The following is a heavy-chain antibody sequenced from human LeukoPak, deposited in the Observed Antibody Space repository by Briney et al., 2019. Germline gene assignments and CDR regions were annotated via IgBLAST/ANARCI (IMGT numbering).Heavy chain of an antibody. D-gene: IGHD1-1*01. V-gene: IGHV3-23*01. CDR2: ISDSGGST. J-gene: IGHJ4*02. Sequence: GGSLRLSCAASGFTFNNYAMSWVRQAPGKGLEWVSGISDSGGSTYYADSVKGRFTISRDNSKNTVHLQLNNLRVDDTAVYFCVRHDNYIPYWRQGTLVTVSS. CDR1: GFTFNNYA. CDR3: VRHDNYIPY.